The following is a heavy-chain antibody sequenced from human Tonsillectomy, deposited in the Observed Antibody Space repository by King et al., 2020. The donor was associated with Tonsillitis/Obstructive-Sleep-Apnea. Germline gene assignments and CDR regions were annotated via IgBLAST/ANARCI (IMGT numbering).Heavy chain of an antibody. Sequence: VQLVVSGGGLVQPGGSLRLSCAASGFTFSSYWMHWVRQAPGKGLVWISRINSDESSTSYADSVKGRFTISRDNAKNTAYLQMNSLRAEDTAVYYCAREIWGNWNLPSEVSGMDVWGQGTTVTVSS. CDR2: INSDESST. J-gene: IGHJ6*02. CDR1: GFTFSSYW. D-gene: IGHD1-1*01. V-gene: IGHV3-74*01. CDR3: AREIWGNWNLPSEVSGMDV.